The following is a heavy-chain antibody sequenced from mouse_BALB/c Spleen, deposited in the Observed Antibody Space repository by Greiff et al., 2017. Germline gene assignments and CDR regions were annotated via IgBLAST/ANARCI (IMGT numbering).Heavy chain of an antibody. CDR3: GRGTTVDYYAMDY. J-gene: IGHJ4*01. Sequence: VHVKQSGPELVKPGASVKISCKASGYSFTGYFMNWVKQSHGKSLEWIGRINPYNGDTFYNQKFKGKATLTVDKSSSTAHMELLSLTSEDSAVYYCGRGTTVDYYAMDYWGQGTSVTVSS. CDR2: INPYNGDT. V-gene: IGHV1-37*01. CDR1: GYSFTGYF. D-gene: IGHD1-1*01.